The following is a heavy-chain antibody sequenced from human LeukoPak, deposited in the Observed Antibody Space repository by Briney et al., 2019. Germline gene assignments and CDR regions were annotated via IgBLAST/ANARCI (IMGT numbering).Heavy chain of an antibody. CDR3: EGDGHTGMAVYHFDY. CDR2: ISHDGSNK. J-gene: IGHJ4*02. Sequence: GRSLRLPCAASGFSFSKYGMHWVRQAPGKGLEWVAVISHDGSNKYYADSVKGRFTISRDNSKNTLYLQMNSLRAEETAVYYCEGDGHTGMAVYHFDYWGQGALVTVSS. D-gene: IGHD5-18*01. CDR1: GFSFSKYG. V-gene: IGHV3-30*03.